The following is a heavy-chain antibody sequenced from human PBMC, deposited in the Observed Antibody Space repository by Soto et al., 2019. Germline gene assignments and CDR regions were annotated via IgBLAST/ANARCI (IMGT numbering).Heavy chain of an antibody. D-gene: IGHD5-18*01. CDR2: IYHSGST. J-gene: IGHJ4*02. CDR1: GGSISSGGYS. Sequence: PSETLSLTCAVSGGSISSGGYSWSWIRQPPGKGLEWIGYIYHSGSTYYNPSLKSRVTISVDRSKNQFSLKLSSVSATDTAVYYCTRVAQRGYSYGYADYWGQGTLVTVSS. CDR3: TRVAQRGYSYGYADY. V-gene: IGHV4-30-2*01.